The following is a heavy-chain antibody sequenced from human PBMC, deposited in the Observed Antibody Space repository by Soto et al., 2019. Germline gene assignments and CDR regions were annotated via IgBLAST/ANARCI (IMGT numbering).Heavy chain of an antibody. D-gene: IGHD3-3*01. CDR2: ISYDGSNK. V-gene: IGHV3-30-3*01. CDR1: GFTFSSYA. CDR3: AREPPPYYDFWSGYYTGPLFDY. J-gene: IGHJ4*02. Sequence: PGGSLRLSCAASGFTFSSYAMHWVRQAPGKGLEWVAVISYDGSNKYYADSVKGRFTISRDNSKNTLYLQMNSLRAEDTAVYYCAREPPPYYDFWSGYYTGPLFDYWGQGTLVTVSS.